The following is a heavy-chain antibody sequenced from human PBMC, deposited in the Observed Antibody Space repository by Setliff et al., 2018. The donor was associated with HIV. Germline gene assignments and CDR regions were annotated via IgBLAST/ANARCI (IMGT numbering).Heavy chain of an antibody. CDR3: ARRDYGGAFDY. CDR2: VYYSGST. CDR1: GGSITSSSYY. D-gene: IGHD4-17*01. J-gene: IGHJ4*02. Sequence: PSETLSLTCTVSGGSITSSSYYWGWIRQPPGKGLEWIGSVYYSGSTYYNPSLKSRISISVGTSKNHFSLKLSSVTATDTAVYYCARRDYGGAFDYWGQGTLVIVSS. V-gene: IGHV4-39*02.